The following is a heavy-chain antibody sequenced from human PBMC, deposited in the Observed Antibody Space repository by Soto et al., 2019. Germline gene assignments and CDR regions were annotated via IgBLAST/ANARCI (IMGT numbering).Heavy chain of an antibody. Sequence: SETLSLTCTVSGGSISSGDYYWSWIRQPPGKGLEWIGYIYYSGSTYYNPSLKSRVTISVDTSKNQFSLKLSSVTAADTAVYYCARSPHGLYNWFDPWGQGTLVTVSS. V-gene: IGHV4-30-4*01. D-gene: IGHD2-21*02. CDR3: ARSPHGLYNWFDP. CDR2: IYYSGST. CDR1: GGSISSGDYY. J-gene: IGHJ5*02.